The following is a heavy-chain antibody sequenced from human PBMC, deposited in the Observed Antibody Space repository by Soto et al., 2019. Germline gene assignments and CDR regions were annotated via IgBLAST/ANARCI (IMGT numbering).Heavy chain of an antibody. CDR1: GFTFSSYG. CDR3: AKDLPYYDSSGYLDY. J-gene: IGHJ4*02. V-gene: IGHV3-30*18. D-gene: IGHD3-22*01. CDR2: ISYDGSNK. Sequence: PGGSLRLSCAASGFTFSSYGMHWVRQTPGKGLEWVAVISYDGSNKYYADSVKGRFTISRDNSKNTLYLQMNSLRAEDTAVYYCAKDLPYYDSSGYLDYWGQGTLVTVSS.